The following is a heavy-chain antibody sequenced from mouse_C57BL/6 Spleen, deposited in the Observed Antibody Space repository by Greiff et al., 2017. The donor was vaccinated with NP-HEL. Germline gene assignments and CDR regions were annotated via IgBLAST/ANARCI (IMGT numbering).Heavy chain of an antibody. Sequence: QVQLQQSGAELARPGASVKMSCKASGYTFTSYTMHWVKQRPGQGLEWIGYINPSSGYTKYNQKFKDKATLTADKSSSTAYMQLSSLTSEDSAVYYCAFYYDYDAGFAYWGQGTLVTVSA. CDR3: AFYYDYDAGFAY. CDR2: INPSSGYT. CDR1: GYTFTSYT. V-gene: IGHV1-4*01. D-gene: IGHD2-4*01. J-gene: IGHJ3*01.